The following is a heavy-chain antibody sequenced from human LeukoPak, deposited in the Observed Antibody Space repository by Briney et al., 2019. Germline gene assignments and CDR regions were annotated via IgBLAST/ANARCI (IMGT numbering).Heavy chain of an antibody. J-gene: IGHJ6*03. CDR3: ARANVGRLWFGAYYMDV. CDR1: GFTFSSYS. D-gene: IGHD3-10*01. CDR2: ISSSSSYI. V-gene: IGHV3-21*01. Sequence: GGSLRLSCAASGFTFSSYSMNWVRQAPGKGLEWVSSISSSSSYIYYADSVKGRFTISRDNAKNSLYLQMNSLRAEDTAVYYCARANVGRLWFGAYYMDVWGKGTTVTVSS.